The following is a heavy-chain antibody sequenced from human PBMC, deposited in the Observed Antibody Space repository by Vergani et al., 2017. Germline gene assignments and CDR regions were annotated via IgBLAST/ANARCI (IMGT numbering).Heavy chain of an antibody. D-gene: IGHD2-15*01. CDR2: TRYDGIVE. CDR1: GFTFTNFG. CDR3: ATAGAAYCRGASCYDFFEY. J-gene: IGHJ4*02. V-gene: IGHV3-30*02. Sequence: QVQLVESGGGVVQPGGSLRLSCAASGFTFTNFGMHWVRPAPGKGLEWVAFTRYDGIVEYYGDSVGGRFTISRDNSKNTLYLQMNRLRPEDTAVYYCATAGAAYCRGASCYDFFEYWGQGTLVTVAS.